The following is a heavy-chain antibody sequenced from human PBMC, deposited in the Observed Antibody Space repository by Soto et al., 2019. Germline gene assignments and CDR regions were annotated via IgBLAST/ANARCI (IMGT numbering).Heavy chain of an antibody. D-gene: IGHD3-16*01. Sequence: SVKVSWKDSGGLFSCFAISWVRQAPGQGLEWLGGIIPVFGTTNYAEKFQDRVTITADESTNTAYMELTSLTSGDTAIYYCARGGGPYVWFNEFWGQGTLVTVCS. CDR3: ARGGGPYVWFNEF. CDR2: IIPVFGTT. V-gene: IGHV1-69*13. CDR1: GGLFSCFA. J-gene: IGHJ4*02.